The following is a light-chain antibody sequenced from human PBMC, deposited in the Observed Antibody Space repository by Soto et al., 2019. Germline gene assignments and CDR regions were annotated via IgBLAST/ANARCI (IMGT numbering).Light chain of an antibody. CDR2: DAS. Sequence: ESVLTQSPATLSLSPGERATLSCRASPRVSNSLAWYQHKPGQAPRLLIYDASNRATGVPTRFSGSGSGTDFTLTISSLEPEDFAVYYCQKRNKWPQVTFGGGTRVEIK. V-gene: IGKV3-11*01. CDR3: QKRNKWPQVT. CDR1: PRVSNS. J-gene: IGKJ4*01.